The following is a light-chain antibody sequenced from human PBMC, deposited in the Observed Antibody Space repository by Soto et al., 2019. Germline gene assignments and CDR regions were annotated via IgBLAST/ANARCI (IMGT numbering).Light chain of an antibody. CDR1: SSDVGDYNY. CDR3: SSYAGSNNFGV. J-gene: IGLJ2*01. Sequence: QSALTQPPSVSGSPGQSVTISCTGTSSDVGDYNYVSWYQHQPDKAPKLMIDEVTKRPSGVPDRFSGSKSGNTASLTVSGLQDEDEADYYCSSYAGSNNFGVFGGGTKLTVL. CDR2: EVT. V-gene: IGLV2-8*01.